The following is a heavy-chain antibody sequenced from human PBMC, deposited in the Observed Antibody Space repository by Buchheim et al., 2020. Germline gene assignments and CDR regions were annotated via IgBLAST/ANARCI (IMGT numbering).Heavy chain of an antibody. D-gene: IGHD5-18*01. CDR2: ICSDDST. J-gene: IGHJ4*02. CDR3: TSGVDAAKIRH. CDR1: GFNFGAYA. Sequence: EVQMVDSGGGLVQPGGSLRLSCAASGFNFGAYAMNWFRQAPGKGLEWVSGICSDDSTSYIDSVKGRFTVSRDNSLNTVSLQMKSLRAEDTAVYYCTSGVDAAKIRHWGQGT. V-gene: IGHV3-66*01.